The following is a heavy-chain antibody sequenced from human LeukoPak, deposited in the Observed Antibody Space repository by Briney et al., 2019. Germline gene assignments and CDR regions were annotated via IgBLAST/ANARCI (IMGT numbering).Heavy chain of an antibody. CDR2: ISAYNGNT. CDR1: GYTFTSYG. J-gene: IGHJ5*02. V-gene: IGHV1-18*01. D-gene: IGHD3-22*01. CDR3: ARDQYYDSKGWFDP. Sequence: GASVKVSCKASGYTFTSYGISWVRQAPGQGLEWMGWISAYNGNTNYAQNLHGRVTMTTDTSTSTAYMELRSLRSDDTAVYYCARDQYYDSKGWFDPWGQGTLVTVSS.